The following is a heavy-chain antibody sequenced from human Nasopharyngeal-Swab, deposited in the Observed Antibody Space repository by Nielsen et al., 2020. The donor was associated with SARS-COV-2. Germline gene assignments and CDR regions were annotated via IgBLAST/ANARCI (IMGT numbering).Heavy chain of an antibody. V-gene: IGHV3-23*01. CDR3: AKDEYSVVVPAALRLDY. J-gene: IGHJ4*02. D-gene: IGHD2-2*01. CDR2: ISGSGGST. Sequence: VRQAPGKGLEWVSAISGSGGSTYHADSVKGRFTISRDNSKNTLYLQMNSLRAEDTAVYYCAKDEYSVVVPAALRLDYWGQGTLVTVSS.